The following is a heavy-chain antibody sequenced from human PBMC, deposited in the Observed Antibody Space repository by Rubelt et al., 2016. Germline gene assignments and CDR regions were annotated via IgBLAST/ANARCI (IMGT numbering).Heavy chain of an antibody. CDR1: GGSFSGYY. D-gene: IGHD1-26*01. V-gene: IGHV4-34*01. CDR3: ASSGSQAGIHDY. Sequence: QVQLQQWGAGLLKPSETLSLTCAVYGGSFSGYYWSWIRQPPGKGLEWIGEINHSGSTNYNPSLKSRVTLSVDTSKNQFSLKLSSVTAADTAVYYCASSGSQAGIHDYWGQGTLVTVSS. CDR2: INHSGST. J-gene: IGHJ4*02.